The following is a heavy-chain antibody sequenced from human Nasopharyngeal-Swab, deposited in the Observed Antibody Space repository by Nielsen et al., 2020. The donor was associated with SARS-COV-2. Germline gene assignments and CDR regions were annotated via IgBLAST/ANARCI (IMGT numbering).Heavy chain of an antibody. J-gene: IGHJ6*02. D-gene: IGHD2-21*01. CDR1: GFTLSGYA. Sequence: GESLKISCAASGFTLSGYAMSWDRKDPGKGLEWVSIISGSGDTTYYADSVNDRFTISRDNSKNTLYLQMNSLRVEDTALYYCAKAPYLRGLDVWGQGTTVTVSS. V-gene: IGHV3-23*01. CDR3: AKAPYLRGLDV. CDR2: ISGSGDTT.